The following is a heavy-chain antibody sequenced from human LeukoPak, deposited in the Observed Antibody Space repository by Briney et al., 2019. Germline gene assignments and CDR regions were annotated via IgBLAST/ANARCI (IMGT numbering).Heavy chain of an antibody. Sequence: SETLSLTCTVSGGSISSYYWSWIRQPPGKGLEWIGYIYYSGSTNYNPSLKSRDTISVDTSKNQFSLKLSSVTAADTAVYYCARDGYSYGPHAGAFDIWGQGTMVTVSS. D-gene: IGHD5-18*01. CDR3: ARDGYSYGPHAGAFDI. CDR1: GGSISSYY. J-gene: IGHJ3*02. CDR2: IYYSGST. V-gene: IGHV4-59*01.